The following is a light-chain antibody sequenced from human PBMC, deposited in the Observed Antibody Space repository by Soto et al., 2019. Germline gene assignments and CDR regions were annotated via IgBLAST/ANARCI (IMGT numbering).Light chain of an antibody. V-gene: IGLV1-47*01. J-gene: IGLJ2*01. CDR1: SSNIGSNY. Sequence: QAVVTQPPSASGTPGQRVTISCSGSSSNIGSNYICWFQQLPGAAPKLLIYRDNQRPSGVPDRFSGSKSGTSASLAISGLRSEDEADYYCATWDDSLSGLVFGGGTKLTVL. CDR2: RDN. CDR3: ATWDDSLSGLV.